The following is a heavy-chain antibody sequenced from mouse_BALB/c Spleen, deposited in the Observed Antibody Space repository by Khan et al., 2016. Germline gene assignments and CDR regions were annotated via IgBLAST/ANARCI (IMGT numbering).Heavy chain of an antibody. CDR3: AKTSYYGNYYSMDY. V-gene: IGHV2-5*01. CDR1: GFSLTSYG. Sequence: QMQLEESGPGLVQPSQSLSITCTVSGFSLTSYGVHWVRQSPGKGLEWLGVIWRGGSTDYNAAFMSRLSITKDNSKSQVFFKMNSMQADDTAIYYCAKTSYYGNYYSMDYWGQGTSVTVSS. J-gene: IGHJ4*01. CDR2: IWRGGST. D-gene: IGHD2-1*01.